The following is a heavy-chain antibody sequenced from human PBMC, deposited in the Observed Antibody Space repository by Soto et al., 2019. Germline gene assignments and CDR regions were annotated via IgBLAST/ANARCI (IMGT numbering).Heavy chain of an antibody. Sequence: PSETLSLTCTVSGCSISSGGYYWSWIRQHPGKGLEWIGYIYYSGSTYYNPSLKSRVTISVDTSKNQFSLKLSSVTAADTAVYYCARDWGEDDFWNGTHYFDYWGQGTLVNVSS. CDR2: IYYSGST. V-gene: IGHV4-31*03. J-gene: IGHJ4*02. CDR1: GCSISSGGYY. D-gene: IGHD3-3*01. CDR3: ARDWGEDDFWNGTHYFDY.